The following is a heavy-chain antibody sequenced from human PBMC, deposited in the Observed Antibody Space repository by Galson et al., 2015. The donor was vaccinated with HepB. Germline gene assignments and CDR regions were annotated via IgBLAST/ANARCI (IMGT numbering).Heavy chain of an antibody. V-gene: IGHV6-1*01. CDR1: GDSVSRNGAA. Sequence: CAISGDSVSRNGAAWNWIRQSPSRGLEWLGRTYYRSKWYNDYAVSVKSRIIINPDTSKNQFSLQLNSVTPEDTAVYYCSRGRSSSFDSWGQGTLVTVSS. J-gene: IGHJ4*02. CDR3: SRGRSSSFDS. D-gene: IGHD6-6*01. CDR2: TYYRSKWYN.